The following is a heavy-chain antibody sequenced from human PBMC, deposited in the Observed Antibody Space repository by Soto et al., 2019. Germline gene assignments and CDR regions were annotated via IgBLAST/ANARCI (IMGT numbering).Heavy chain of an antibody. CDR3: ARWGALERTPHYFDY. D-gene: IGHD1-1*01. V-gene: IGHV1-46*01. J-gene: IGHJ4*02. Sequence: QVQLVQSGAEVKKPGASVKVSCKASGYTFTSYYMHWVRQAPGQGLEWMGIINPSGGSTSYAQKFQGRVTMTRDTSTSTVYMELSSLRSEDTAVYYCARWGALERTPHYFDYWGQGTLVTVSS. CDR1: GYTFTSYY. CDR2: INPSGGST.